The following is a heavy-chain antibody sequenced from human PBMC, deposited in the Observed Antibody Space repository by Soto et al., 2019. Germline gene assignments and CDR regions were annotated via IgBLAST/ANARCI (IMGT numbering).Heavy chain of an antibody. D-gene: IGHD6-19*01. CDR3: ARDRYSNGWFDY. CDR2: IYSSGST. V-gene: IGHV4-59*11. CDR1: GGSISSHY. J-gene: IGHJ4*02. Sequence: SETLSLTCIVSGGSISSHYWSWIRQPPGKGLEWIGYIYSSGSTNYNPSLKSRVIISVDTSNDQFPLKLSSVTAADTAVYYCARDRYSNGWFDYWGQGTLVT.